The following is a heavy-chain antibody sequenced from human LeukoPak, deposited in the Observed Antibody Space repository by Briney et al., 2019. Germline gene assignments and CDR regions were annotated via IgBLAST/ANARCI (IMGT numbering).Heavy chain of an antibody. CDR2: INSNSGGT. J-gene: IGHJ4*02. V-gene: IGHV1-2*02. CDR1: GYTFTGYY. CDR3: ARDPPDYGDYGTVGNY. D-gene: IGHD4-17*01. Sequence: ASVKVSCKASGYTFTGYYMHWVRQAPGQGLEWMGWINSNSGGTNYAQKFQGRVTMTRDTSISTAYMELSRLRSDDTAVYYCARDPPDYGDYGTVGNYWGQGTLVTVSS.